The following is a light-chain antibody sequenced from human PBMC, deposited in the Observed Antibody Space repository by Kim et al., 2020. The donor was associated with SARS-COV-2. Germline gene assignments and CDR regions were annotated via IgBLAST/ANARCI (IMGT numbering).Light chain of an antibody. J-gene: IGKJ2*03. Sequence: EIVLTQSPVTLSLSPGERATLSCRASQSISSFLAWYQQKPGQAPRLLIYEATNRATGIPARFSGSGSGTDFTLTITSLEPEDSAVYYCQQRSNWPPYSFGQGTKLEI. CDR1: QSISSF. V-gene: IGKV3-11*01. CDR3: QQRSNWPPYS. CDR2: EAT.